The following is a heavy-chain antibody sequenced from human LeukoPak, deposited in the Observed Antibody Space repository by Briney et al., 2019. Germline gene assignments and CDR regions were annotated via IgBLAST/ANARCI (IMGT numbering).Heavy chain of an antibody. D-gene: IGHD1-26*01. CDR3: ARHSDNSVSHTPMAFDV. Sequence: SETLSLTCAVYGGSFSGYYWGWIRQPPGKGLEWIGEINHSGSTNYNPSLKSRVTISVDTSKNQFSLKLSSVTAADTAVYYCARHSDNSVSHTPMAFDVWGQGTLVTVSS. CDR2: INHSGST. V-gene: IGHV4-34*01. J-gene: IGHJ3*01. CDR1: GGSFSGYY.